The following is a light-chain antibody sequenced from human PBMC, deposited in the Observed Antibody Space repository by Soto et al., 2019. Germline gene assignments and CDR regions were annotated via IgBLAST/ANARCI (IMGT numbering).Light chain of an antibody. CDR2: GAS. V-gene: IGKV3-15*01. J-gene: IGKJ2*01. CDR3: QQSNNLPYN. CDR1: QSVSDN. Sequence: EIVMTQSPATLSVSPGERATLSCRASQSVSDNLAWYQQKPGQAPRLLIYGASTRATGIPARFSGSGSGTEFTLTNRSLQSEDFAAYYGQQSNNLPYNFGQGTKLEIK.